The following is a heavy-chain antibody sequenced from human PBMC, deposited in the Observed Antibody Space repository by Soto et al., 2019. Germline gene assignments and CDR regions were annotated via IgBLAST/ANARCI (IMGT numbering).Heavy chain of an antibody. CDR3: AILSN. V-gene: IGHV3-53*01. CDR2: IYSDGTT. CDR1: GFTVSSNY. D-gene: IGHD6-6*01. Sequence: LRLSCAASGFTVSSNYMNWVRQAPGKGLEWLSIIYSDGTTYYADSVKGRFTISRDNFKNTLYLQMNNLRAKDTAVYYCAILSNWGQGTLVTVSS. J-gene: IGHJ4*02.